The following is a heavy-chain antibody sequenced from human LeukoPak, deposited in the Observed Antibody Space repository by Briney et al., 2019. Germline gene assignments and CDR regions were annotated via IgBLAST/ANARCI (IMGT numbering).Heavy chain of an antibody. V-gene: IGHV1-2*06. CDR2: INPNSGGT. Sequence: ASLKVSCMASGYTFIDYYIHWVRQAPGQGLEWVGRINPNSGGTDYAQNFQGRVTMTRDTSISTAYMDLSRLRPEDTAVYYCARDLPSTSNWELDYWGQGTLVTVSS. CDR1: GYTFIDYY. J-gene: IGHJ4*02. D-gene: IGHD7-27*01. CDR3: ARDLPSTSNWELDY.